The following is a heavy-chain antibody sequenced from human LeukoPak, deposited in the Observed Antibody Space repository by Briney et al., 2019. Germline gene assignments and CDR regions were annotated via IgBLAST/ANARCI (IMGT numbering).Heavy chain of an antibody. CDR1: GYTFTSYD. J-gene: IGHJ6*03. V-gene: IGHV1-8*01. CDR2: MNPNSGNT. D-gene: IGHD2-15*01. CDR3: ARGFCSGGSCYSNYYYYMDV. Sequence: GASVKVSCKASGYTFTSYDINWVRQATGQGLEWMGWMNPNSGNTGYAQKFQGRVTMTRNTSISTAYMELSSLRSEDTAVYYCARGFCSGGSCYSNYYYYMDVWGKGTTVTVSS.